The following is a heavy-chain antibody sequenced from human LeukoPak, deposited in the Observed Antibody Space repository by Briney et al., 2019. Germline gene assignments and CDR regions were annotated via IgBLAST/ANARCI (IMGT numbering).Heavy chain of an antibody. CDR3: AKDVSALSHYYGMDV. V-gene: IGHV3-30*18. Sequence: RGSLRLSCAASGFTFSSYGMHWVRQAPGKGLEWVGVISYDGSNKYYADSVKGRFTISRDNSKNTLYLQMNSLRAEDTAVYYCAKDVSALSHYYGMDVWGQWTTVSVSS. D-gene: IGHD2/OR15-2a*01. CDR1: GFTFSSYG. J-gene: IGHJ6*02. CDR2: ISYDGSNK.